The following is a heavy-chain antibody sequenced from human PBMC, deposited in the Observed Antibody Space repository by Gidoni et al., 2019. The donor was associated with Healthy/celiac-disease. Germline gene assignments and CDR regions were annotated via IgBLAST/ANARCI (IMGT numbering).Heavy chain of an antibody. Sequence: QVQLQESGPGLVKPSETLSLTCTVSGGSISSYYWSWIRQPPGKGLEWIGYIYYSGSTNYNPSLKSRVTISVDTSKNQFSLKLSSVTAADTAVYYCARYCSSTSCYRNGFDPWGQGTLVTVSS. D-gene: IGHD2-2*01. J-gene: IGHJ5*02. CDR1: GGSISSYY. CDR3: ARYCSSTSCYRNGFDP. V-gene: IGHV4-59*01. CDR2: IYYSGST.